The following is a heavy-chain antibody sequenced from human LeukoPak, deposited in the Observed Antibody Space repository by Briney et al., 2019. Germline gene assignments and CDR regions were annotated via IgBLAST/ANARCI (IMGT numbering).Heavy chain of an antibody. J-gene: IGHJ4*02. CDR1: EFTFSSYA. Sequence: PGGSLRLSCAASEFTFSSYAMSWVRQAPGKGLEWVSAISGSGGSTYYADSVKGRFTISRDNPKNTLYLQMNSLRAEDTAVYYCAKGGGSSCYSPSDYWGQGTLVTVSS. CDR2: ISGSGGST. CDR3: AKGGGSSCYSPSDY. V-gene: IGHV3-23*01. D-gene: IGHD2-15*01.